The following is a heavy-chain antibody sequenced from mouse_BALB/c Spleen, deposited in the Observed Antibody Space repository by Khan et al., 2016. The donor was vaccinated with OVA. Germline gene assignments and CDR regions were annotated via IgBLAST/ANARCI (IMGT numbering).Heavy chain of an antibody. D-gene: IGHD2-1*01. CDR1: GYTLTDYG. Sequence: QIQLVQSGPELKKPGETVKISCKASGYTLTDYGMNWVKQAPGKGLKWMGWINTYTGEPTFADDFKERFAFSLESSARTASLEIINLKNEDTATYFCARSQGNYLFAYWGQGTLVAVSA. V-gene: IGHV9-3-1*01. CDR2: INTYTGEP. J-gene: IGHJ3*01. CDR3: ARSQGNYLFAY.